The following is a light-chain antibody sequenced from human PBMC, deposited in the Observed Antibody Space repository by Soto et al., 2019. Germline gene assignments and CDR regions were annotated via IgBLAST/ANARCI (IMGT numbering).Light chain of an antibody. J-gene: IGLJ1*01. V-gene: IGLV2-14*01. CDR2: DVT. CDR1: SSDVGGYNF. Sequence: QSALTQPASVSGSPGQSITISCTGTSSDVGGYNFVSWYQQHPGKAPKIMIYDVTNRPSGVSNRFSGSKSGNTASLTISGLHAEDEDDYYCSSYTSSSTLVFGTGTKLTVL. CDR3: SSYTSSSTLV.